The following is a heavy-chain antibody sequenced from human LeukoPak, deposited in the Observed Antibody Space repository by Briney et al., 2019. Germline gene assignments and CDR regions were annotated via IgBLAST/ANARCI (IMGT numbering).Heavy chain of an antibody. CDR1: GFTLSNYW. D-gene: IGHD1-26*01. V-gene: IGHV3-74*01. Sequence: GGSLRLSCAASGFTLSNYWMHWVRQAPGKGLVWVSRINGDGSSTSNADAVKGRFTISRDNAKNTLFLQMNSLRAEDTAVYYCARESSWAPDYWGQGTLITVSS. CDR2: INGDGSST. CDR3: ARESSWAPDY. J-gene: IGHJ4*02.